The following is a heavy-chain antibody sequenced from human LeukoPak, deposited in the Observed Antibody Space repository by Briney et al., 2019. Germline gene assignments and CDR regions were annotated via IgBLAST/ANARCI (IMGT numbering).Heavy chain of an antibody. D-gene: IGHD3-22*01. J-gene: IGHJ4*02. CDR1: GGSFSGYY. V-gene: IGHV4-34*01. Sequence: PSETLSLTCAVYGGSFSGYYWSWIRQPPGKGLEWIGSIYHSGSTYYNPSLKSRVTISVDTSKNQFSLKLSSVTAADTAAYYCARETRDYYDSSGLDYWGQGTLVTVSS. CDR2: IYHSGST. CDR3: ARETRDYYDSSGLDY.